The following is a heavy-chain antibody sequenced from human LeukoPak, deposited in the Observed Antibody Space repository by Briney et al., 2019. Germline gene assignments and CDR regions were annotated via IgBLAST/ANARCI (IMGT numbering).Heavy chain of an antibody. D-gene: IGHD3-22*01. CDR2: IGTAGDT. CDR3: ARDLGQYYDTSDNWFDP. J-gene: IGHJ5*02. CDR1: GFTFSSYD. Sequence: PGGSLRLSCAASGFTFSSYDMHWVRQATGKGLEWVSAIGTAGDTYYPGSVKGRLTISRENAKNSLYLQMNSLRAGDTAVYYCARDLGQYYDTSDNWFDPWGQGTLVTVSS. V-gene: IGHV3-13*01.